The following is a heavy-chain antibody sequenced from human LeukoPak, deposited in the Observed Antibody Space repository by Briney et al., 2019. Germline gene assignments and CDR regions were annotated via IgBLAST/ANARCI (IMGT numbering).Heavy chain of an antibody. CDR1: GDSISSGSYY. J-gene: IGHJ4*02. Sequence: PSETLSLTCTVSGDSISSGSYYWSWIRQPPGKGLEWIGDIYYSGSTDYNPSLESRVTISVDTSKNQFSLRLSSVTAADTAVYYCARGLWFGDTPPGYWGQGTLVTVSS. CDR3: ARGLWFGDTPPGY. V-gene: IGHV4-61*01. D-gene: IGHD3-10*01. CDR2: IYYSGST.